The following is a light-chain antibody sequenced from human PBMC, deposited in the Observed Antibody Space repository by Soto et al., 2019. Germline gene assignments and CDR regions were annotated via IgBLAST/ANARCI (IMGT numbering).Light chain of an antibody. CDR3: QKYNSAPPFT. CDR1: QGISNY. J-gene: IGKJ3*01. CDR2: AAS. Sequence: DIQMTQSPSSLSASVGDRVTITCRASQGISNYLAWYQQKPGKVPKLLIYAASTLESGVPSRFSGSGSGTDFTLNISSVQPEDVATYYCQKYNSAPPFTFGPGNKVDIK. V-gene: IGKV1-27*01.